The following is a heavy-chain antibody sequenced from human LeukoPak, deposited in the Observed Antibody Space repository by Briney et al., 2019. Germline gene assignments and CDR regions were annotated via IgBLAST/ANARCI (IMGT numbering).Heavy chain of an antibody. V-gene: IGHV3-64*01. CDR2: ISSDGGDT. J-gene: IGHJ4*02. D-gene: IGHD1-26*01. CDR1: GFTFSSFA. Sequence: GGSLRLSCAASGFTFSSFALHWVRQAPGKGLEYVSTISSDGGDTYYANSVKGRFTISRDNSKNTLYLQMGSLRADDMAVYYCTREVHSGSSDYWGQGTLVTVSS. CDR3: TREVHSGSSDY.